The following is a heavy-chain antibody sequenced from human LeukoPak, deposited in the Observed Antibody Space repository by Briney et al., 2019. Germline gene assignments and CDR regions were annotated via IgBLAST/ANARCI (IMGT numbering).Heavy chain of an antibody. Sequence: ASVKVSCKASGYTFGISWVRQAPGQGLEWMGWISGYNGNTNYAQKLQGRVTMTTDTSTSTAYMELRSLRSDDTAVYYCARDSRDYYYYMDVWGKGTTVTVPS. CDR2: ISGYNGNT. J-gene: IGHJ6*03. V-gene: IGHV1-18*01. CDR3: ARDSRDYYYYMDV. CDR1: GYTFG.